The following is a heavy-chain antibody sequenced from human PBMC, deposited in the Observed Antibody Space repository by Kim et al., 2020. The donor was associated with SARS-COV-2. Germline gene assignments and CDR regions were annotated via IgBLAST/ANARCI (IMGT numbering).Heavy chain of an antibody. V-gene: IGHV1-69*06. CDR2: IIPIFGTA. CDR3: ARADCGGDCYSGY. D-gene: IGHD2-21*02. CDR1: GGTFSSYA. Sequence: SVKVSCKASGGTFSSYAISWVRQAPGQGLEWMGGIIPIFGTANYAQKFQGRVTITADKSTSTAYMELSSLRSEDTAVYYCARADCGGDCYSGYWGQGTLVTVSS. J-gene: IGHJ4*02.